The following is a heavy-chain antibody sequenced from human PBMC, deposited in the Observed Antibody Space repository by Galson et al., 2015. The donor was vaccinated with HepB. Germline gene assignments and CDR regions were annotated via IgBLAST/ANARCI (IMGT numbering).Heavy chain of an antibody. CDR3: ARKGPITMVRGVIIGDYYGMDV. V-gene: IGHV3-21*01. J-gene: IGHJ6*02. CDR2: ISSSSSYI. Sequence: SLRLSCAASGFTFSSYSMNWVRQAPGKGLEWVSSISSSSSYIYYADSVKGRFTISRDNAKNSLYLQMNSLRAEDTAVYYCARKGPITMVRGVIIGDYYGMDVWGQGTTVTVSS. D-gene: IGHD3-10*01. CDR1: GFTFSSYS.